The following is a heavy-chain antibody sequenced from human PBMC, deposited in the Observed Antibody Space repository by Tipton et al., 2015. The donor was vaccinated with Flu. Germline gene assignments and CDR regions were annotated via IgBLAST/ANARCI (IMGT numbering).Heavy chain of an antibody. CDR3: ARHISGTKRSFDY. J-gene: IGHJ4*02. Sequence: WVRQAPGKGLEWIGSIFYSGITYYNPSLKSRLTISVDTSKNHFSLKLSSVTAADMAVYYCARHISGTKRSFDYWGQGTLVTVSS. D-gene: IGHD1-20*01. V-gene: IGHV4-39*01. CDR2: IFYSGIT.